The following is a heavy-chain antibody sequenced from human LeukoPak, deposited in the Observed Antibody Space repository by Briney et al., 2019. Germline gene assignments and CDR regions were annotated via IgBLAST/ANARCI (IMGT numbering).Heavy chain of an antibody. CDR3: ARVMPEAGTGFPFDY. Sequence: ASVKVSCKPSGYTFTGYYMHWVRPAPGQGLAWVGWRDANSRATHYAAMLRSSGTMTREPSITTSYQELSRLRSDDTTVYYCARVMPEAGTGFPFDYWGLGTLVTVSS. V-gene: IGHV1-2*02. D-gene: IGHD6-19*01. J-gene: IGHJ4*02. CDR2: RDANSRAT. CDR1: GYTFTGYY.